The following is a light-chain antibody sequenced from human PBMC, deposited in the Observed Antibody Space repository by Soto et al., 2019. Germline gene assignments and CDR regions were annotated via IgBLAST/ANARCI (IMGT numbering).Light chain of an antibody. J-gene: IGLJ2*01. Sequence: QSALTQPPSASGSPGQSVTISCTGTSSDVDVYNHVSWYQQRPGKAPKLMIYEVSKRPSGVPDRFSGSKSGNTASLTVSGLQAEDEADYYCSSYAGSNNFVFGGGTKLTVL. CDR2: EVS. CDR3: SSYAGSNNFV. CDR1: SSDVDVYNH. V-gene: IGLV2-8*01.